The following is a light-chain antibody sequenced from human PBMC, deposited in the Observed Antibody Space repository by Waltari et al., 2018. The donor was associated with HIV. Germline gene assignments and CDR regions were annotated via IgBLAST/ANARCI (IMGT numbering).Light chain of an antibody. J-gene: IGKJ4*01. CDR2: AAS. CDR1: RDISGW. Sequence: DFQMTQSPSFVSASVGATVTITCRASRDISGWLAWYQQKPGRAPQLLFYAASSLHGGDPSRFSASGSGTQFTLTISGLQPADFATYYCQQTTSFPLTFGGGTRV. V-gene: IGKV1-12*01. CDR3: QQTTSFPLT.